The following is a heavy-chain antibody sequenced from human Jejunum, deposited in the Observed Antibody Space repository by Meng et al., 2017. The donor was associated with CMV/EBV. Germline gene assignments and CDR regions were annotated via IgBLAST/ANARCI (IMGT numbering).Heavy chain of an antibody. J-gene: IGHJ4*02. CDR3: ARDQDTTMLAY. D-gene: IGHD3-10*02. V-gene: IGHV4-61*01. CDR1: GGTVTSGTYY. Sequence: TVSGGTVTSGTYYWSWIRQPPGKGLEWIGYIYYSGSTSYNPSLKSRVTISVDTSKNQFSLKLSSVTAADTAVYYCARDQDTTMLAYWGQGTLVTVSS. CDR2: IYYSGST.